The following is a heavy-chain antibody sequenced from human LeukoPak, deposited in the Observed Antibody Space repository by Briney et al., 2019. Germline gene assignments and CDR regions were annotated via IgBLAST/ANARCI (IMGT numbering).Heavy chain of an antibody. CDR1: GGSISSSNW. CDR2: IYHSGST. D-gene: IGHD3-22*01. J-gene: IGHJ4*02. Sequence: TSETLSLTCAVSGGSISSSNWWSWVRQPPGKGLEWIGEIYHSGSTNYNPSLKSRVTISVDKSKNQFSLKLSSVTAADTAVYYCARTPNDSSGYFDYWGQGTLVTVSS. V-gene: IGHV4-4*02. CDR3: ARTPNDSSGYFDY.